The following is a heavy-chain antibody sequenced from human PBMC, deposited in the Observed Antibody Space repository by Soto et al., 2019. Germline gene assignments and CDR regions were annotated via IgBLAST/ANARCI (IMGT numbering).Heavy chain of an antibody. CDR1: VGTFSSYA. Sequence: QVQLVQSGAEVKKPGSSVKVSCKASVGTFSSYAISWVRQAPGQGLEWMGGIITICGTANNAQKFQGRVTITADESTSTAYMELSSLRSEDTAVDYCERDLGYEYYCGMDVWGQGTTVTVSS. CDR2: IITICGTA. V-gene: IGHV1-69*12. CDR3: ERDLGYEYYCGMDV. D-gene: IGHD3-16*01. J-gene: IGHJ6*02.